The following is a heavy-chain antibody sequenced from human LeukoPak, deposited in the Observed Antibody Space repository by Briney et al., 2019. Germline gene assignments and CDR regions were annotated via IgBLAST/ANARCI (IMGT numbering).Heavy chain of an antibody. V-gene: IGHV3-23*01. D-gene: IGHD4-17*01. CDR2: ISGSGGST. Sequence: PGGSLRLSCAASGFTFSSYAMSWVRQAPGKGLEWVSAISGSGGSTYYADSVKGRFTISRDNSKNTLYLQMNSLRAEDTAVYYCAKEGGRTDYGDRKGFDYWGQGTLVTVSS. J-gene: IGHJ4*02. CDR1: GFTFSSYA. CDR3: AKEGGRTDYGDRKGFDY.